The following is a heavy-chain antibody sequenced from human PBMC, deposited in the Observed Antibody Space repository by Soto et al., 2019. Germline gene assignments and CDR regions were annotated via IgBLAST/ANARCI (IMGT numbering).Heavy chain of an antibody. Sequence: SETLYLTCTVSGGSISSYYWSWIRQPPGKGLEWIGYIYYSGSTNYNPSLKSRVTISVDTSKNQFSLKLSSVTAADTAVYYCARHRTRMVRFDYWGQGTLVTVSS. CDR1: GGSISSYY. V-gene: IGHV4-59*08. J-gene: IGHJ4*02. CDR2: IYYSGST. CDR3: ARHRTRMVRFDY. D-gene: IGHD3-10*01.